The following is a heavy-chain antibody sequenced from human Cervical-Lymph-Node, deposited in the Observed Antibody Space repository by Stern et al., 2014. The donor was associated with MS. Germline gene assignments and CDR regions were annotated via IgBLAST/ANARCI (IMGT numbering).Heavy chain of an antibody. CDR3: AKDAVRGYSLDY. V-gene: IGHV3-30*18. J-gene: IGHJ4*02. CDR1: GFTFSSYG. D-gene: IGHD4-23*01. CDR2: ISYDASND. Sequence: VQLEESGGGVVQPGRSLRLSCAASGFTFSSYGIHWVRQAPGKGLEWVALISYDASNDFYADSVKGRFTISRDNSKSTLYLQMNSLRPEDTAVYYCAKDAVRGYSLDYWGQGTLVTVSS.